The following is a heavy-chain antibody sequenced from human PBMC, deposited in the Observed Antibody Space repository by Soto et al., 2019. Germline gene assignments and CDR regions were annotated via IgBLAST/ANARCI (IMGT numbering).Heavy chain of an antibody. V-gene: IGHV2-5*02. J-gene: IGHJ4*02. Sequence: QITLKESGPPLVKPTQTLTLTCSFSGFSLTNTGVGVGWFRQPPGRALEWLALIYWGDDKRYSPSLKSRLTITKYTSRNQVLLTMTNMDPVDTATYFCAHRPWDSESSGSYYFDSWGQGALVTVSS. CDR2: IYWGDDK. CDR1: GFSLTNTGVG. D-gene: IGHD1-26*01. CDR3: AHRPWDSESSGSYYFDS.